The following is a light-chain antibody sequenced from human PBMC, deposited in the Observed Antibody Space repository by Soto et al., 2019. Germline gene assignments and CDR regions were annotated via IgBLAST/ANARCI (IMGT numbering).Light chain of an antibody. V-gene: IGLV2-11*01. J-gene: IGLJ1*01. CDR1: SSDVGGYNY. CDR2: DVI. Sequence: QSVLTQPRSVSGSPGQSVTISCTGTSSDVGGYNYVSWYQQHPGKAPKLMIYDVIKRPSGVPDRFSGSKSGNTASLTISGLQAEDEADYYCCSYAGSYTFDVFGTGTKVTVL. CDR3: CSYAGSYTFDV.